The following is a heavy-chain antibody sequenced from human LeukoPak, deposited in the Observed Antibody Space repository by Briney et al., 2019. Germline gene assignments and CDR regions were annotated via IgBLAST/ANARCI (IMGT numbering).Heavy chain of an antibody. J-gene: IGHJ6*03. CDR1: GFTFSDYY. V-gene: IGHV3-11*04. CDR3: ARDESGLYYDSSAAPYMDV. CDR2: ITISGSTI. Sequence: GSLRLSCAASGFTFSDYYMSWIRQAPGKGLEWVSYITISGSTIYYADSVKGRFTISRDNAKNSLYLQMNSLRAEDTAVYYCARDESGLYYDSSAAPYMDVWGKGTTVSVS. D-gene: IGHD3-22*01.